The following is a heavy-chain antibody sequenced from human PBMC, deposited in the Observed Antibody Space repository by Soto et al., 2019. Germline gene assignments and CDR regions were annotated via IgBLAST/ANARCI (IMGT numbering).Heavy chain of an antibody. CDR3: ARDQRALRYFDY. CDR2: IHYSGST. J-gene: IGHJ4*02. Sequence: PSETLSLTCSVSGDSISGGDYYWSWIRQPPGEALEWIGHIHYSGSTYYNASLKSRLTVSIDTSKNQFSLNLNSVTAADTAVYYCARDQRALRYFDYWGQGILVTV. CDR1: GDSISGGDYY. V-gene: IGHV4-30-4*01.